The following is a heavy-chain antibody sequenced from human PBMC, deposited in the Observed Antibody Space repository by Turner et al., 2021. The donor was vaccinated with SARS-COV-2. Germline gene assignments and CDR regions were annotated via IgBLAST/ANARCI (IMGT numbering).Heavy chain of an antibody. CDR1: GYTFTCHY. V-gene: IGHV1-2*02. J-gene: IGHJ6*02. CDR2: INPKSGGT. Sequence: QVRRLQSEADVKKPGASVKVSCKDSGYTFTCHYIHWVRQAPAQGVEWMGWINPKSGGTNYAQKFQGRVTMTRDTSISTAYMELNRLRSDDTAVDDCARHGGVDTNMPGGTGYYGMDVWGQGTTVTVSS. D-gene: IGHD2-8*02. CDR3: ARHGGVDTNMPGGTGYYGMDV.